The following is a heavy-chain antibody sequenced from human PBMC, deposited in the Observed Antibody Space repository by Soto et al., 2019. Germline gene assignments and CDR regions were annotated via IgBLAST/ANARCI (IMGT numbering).Heavy chain of an antibody. Sequence: QVQLVQSGPEVKKPGASVRVSCKASGYSLRNYAFAWVRQAPGQGLEWMAWLSGYNGDTQYAPKFQGRVSLTTDTSTSTAYMGLGTLRSDDTRVYYCARVDSPSDTRGWFDAWGQGTMVTVSS. V-gene: IGHV1-18*01. D-gene: IGHD5-18*01. J-gene: IGHJ5*02. CDR3: ARVDSPSDTRGWFDA. CDR1: GYSLRNYA. CDR2: LSGYNGDT.